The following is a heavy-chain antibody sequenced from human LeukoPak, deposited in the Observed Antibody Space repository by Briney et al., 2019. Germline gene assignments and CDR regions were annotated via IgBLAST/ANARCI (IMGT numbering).Heavy chain of an antibody. J-gene: IGHJ6*03. CDR3: ARVVAVAGTYYYYYMDV. CDR2: IYYSGST. Sequence: SETLSLTCTVSGGSISSYYWSWIRRPPGKGLEWIGYIYYSGSTNYNPSLKSRVTISLDTSKNQFSLKLSSATAADTAVYYCARVVAVAGTYYYYYMDVWGKGTTVTVSS. D-gene: IGHD6-19*01. V-gene: IGHV4-59*01. CDR1: GGSISSYY.